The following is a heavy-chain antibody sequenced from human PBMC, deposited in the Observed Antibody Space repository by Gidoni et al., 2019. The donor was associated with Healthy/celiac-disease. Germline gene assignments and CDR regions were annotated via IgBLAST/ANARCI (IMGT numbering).Heavy chain of an antibody. J-gene: IGHJ5*02. CDR2: IYPGDSDT. CDR3: ARQPPYDILTGYYSNWFDP. Sequence: EVQLVQSGAEVKKPGESLKISCKGSGYSFTSYCIGWVRQMPGKGLEWMGIIYPGDSDTRYSPSFQGQVTISADKSISTAYLQWSSLKASDTAMYYCARQPPYDILTGYYSNWFDPWGQGTLVTVSS. CDR1: GYSFTSYC. D-gene: IGHD3-9*01. V-gene: IGHV5-51*01.